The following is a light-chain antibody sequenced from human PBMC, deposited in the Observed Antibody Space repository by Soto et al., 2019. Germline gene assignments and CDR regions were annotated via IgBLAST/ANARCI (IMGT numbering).Light chain of an antibody. CDR3: SSYTSSSLVV. CDR2: DVS. Sequence: QSALTQPASVSGSPGKSITISCTGTSSDVGGYNFVSWYQQHPGKAPKLMINDVSNRPSGVSNRFSGSKSGNTASLTISGLQAEDEADYYCSSYTSSSLVVFGGGTKLTVL. V-gene: IGLV2-14*01. J-gene: IGLJ2*01. CDR1: SSDVGGYNF.